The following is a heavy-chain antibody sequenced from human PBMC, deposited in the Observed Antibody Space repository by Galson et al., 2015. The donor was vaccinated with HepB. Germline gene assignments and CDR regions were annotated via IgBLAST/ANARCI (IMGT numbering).Heavy chain of an antibody. CDR2: IVPIIAVP. CDR1: GDTFHRYT. Sequence: SVKVSCKASGDTFHRYTVNWVRQAPGQGLEWMGGIVPIIAVPHYAQKFQGRVTITADKSTNTDYMELSSLRSDDAAIYYCAREGDGAYFDYWGQGTLVTVSS. J-gene: IGHJ4*02. D-gene: IGHD2-21*01. V-gene: IGHV1-69*10. CDR3: AREGDGAYFDY.